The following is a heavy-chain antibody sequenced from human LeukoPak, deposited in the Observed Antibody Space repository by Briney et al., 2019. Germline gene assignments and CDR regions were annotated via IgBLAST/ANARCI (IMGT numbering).Heavy chain of an antibody. J-gene: IGHJ4*02. V-gene: IGHV3-73*01. D-gene: IGHD4-11*01. CDR2: IRGKPNNYAT. CDR1: GFTFSSYS. Sequence: PGGSLRLSCAASGFTFSSYSMNWVRQASGKGPEWVGQIRGKPNNYATLYSVSVKGRFTMSRDDSKNTTSLQLSSLKTDDTAVYYCTSYPTTTAPYWGQGVLVTVSS. CDR3: TSYPTTTAPY.